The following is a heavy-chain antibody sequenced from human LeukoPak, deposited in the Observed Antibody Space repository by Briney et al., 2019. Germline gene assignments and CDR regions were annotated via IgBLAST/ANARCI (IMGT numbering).Heavy chain of an antibody. Sequence: PGGSLRLSCAASGFTFNTHAMTWVRQAPGKGLEWVSSIGRGYDTQYADSVKGRFTISRDNSENTLFLQMNNVRAEDTAVYYCAKGALIPPPATRFFDFWGQGTLVTVSS. CDR3: AKGALIPPPATRFFDF. CDR2: SIGRGYDT. D-gene: IGHD2-2*01. J-gene: IGHJ4*02. CDR1: GFTFNTHA. V-gene: IGHV3-23*01.